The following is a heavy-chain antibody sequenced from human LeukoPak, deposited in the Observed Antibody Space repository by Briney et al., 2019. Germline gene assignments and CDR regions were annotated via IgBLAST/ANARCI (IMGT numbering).Heavy chain of an antibody. CDR2: IYYSGST. V-gene: IGHV4-59*01. CDR3: ARGVYCGGDCRYYFDY. D-gene: IGHD2-21*02. Sequence: SETLSLTCTVSGGSISSYNWSWIWQPPGKGLEWIGYIYYSGSTNYNPSLKSRVTISVDTSKNQFSLKLSSVTAADTAVYYCARGVYCGGDCRYYFDYWGQGTLVTVSS. J-gene: IGHJ4*02. CDR1: GGSISSYN.